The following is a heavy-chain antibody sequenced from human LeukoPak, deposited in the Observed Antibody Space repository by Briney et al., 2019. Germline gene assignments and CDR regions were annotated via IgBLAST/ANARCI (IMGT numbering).Heavy chain of an antibody. CDR3: ARSYSGYDYLDY. Sequence: GESLRISCKGSGYSFPSYWITWVRQLPGKGLEWMGRIDPSDSYTNYSPSFQGHVTISADKSISTAYLQWSSLKASDTAMYYCARSYSGYDYLDYWGQGTLVTVSS. V-gene: IGHV5-10-1*01. CDR2: IDPSDSYT. J-gene: IGHJ4*02. CDR1: GYSFPSYW. D-gene: IGHD5-12*01.